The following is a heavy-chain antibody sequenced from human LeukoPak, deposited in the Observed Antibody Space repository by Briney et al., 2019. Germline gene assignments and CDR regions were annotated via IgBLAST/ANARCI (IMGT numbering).Heavy chain of an antibody. CDR3: ARDRGDNWFDP. V-gene: IGHV1-69*04. CDR2: IIPILGIA. Sequence: WASVKVSCKASGGTFSSYAISWVRHAPGQGLEWLGRIIPILGIANYAQKFQGRVTITADKSTSTAYMELSSLRSEDTAVYYCARDRGDNWFDPWGQGTLVTVSS. CDR1: GGTFSSYA. J-gene: IGHJ5*02.